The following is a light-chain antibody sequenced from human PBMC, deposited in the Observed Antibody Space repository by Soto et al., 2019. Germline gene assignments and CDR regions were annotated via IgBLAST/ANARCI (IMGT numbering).Light chain of an antibody. CDR3: QQYNSYPWT. CDR1: QSISSW. CDR2: KAS. Sequence: DIQMTQSPSTLSASVGDRVTITCRASQSISSWLAWYPQKPGKAPKLLIYKASRLDSGVPSRFSGSGSGTEVTLTISSLQPDEFATDYCQQYNSYPWTIGQGTKVEIK. V-gene: IGKV1-5*03. J-gene: IGKJ1*01.